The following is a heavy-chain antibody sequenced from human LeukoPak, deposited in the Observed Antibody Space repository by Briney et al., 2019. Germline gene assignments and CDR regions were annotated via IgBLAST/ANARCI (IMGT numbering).Heavy chain of an antibody. D-gene: IGHD2-15*01. CDR1: GGSISSSSYY. J-gene: IGHJ4*02. CDR2: IYYSGST. V-gene: IGHV4-39*01. Sequence: SETLSLTCTVSGGSISSSSYYWGWIRQPPGKGLEWIGSIYYSGSTYYSPSLKSRVTISVDTSKNQFSLKLSSVTAADTAVYYCASAFQDIVVVVAAAPYYFDYWGQGTLVTVSS. CDR3: ASAFQDIVVVVAAAPYYFDY.